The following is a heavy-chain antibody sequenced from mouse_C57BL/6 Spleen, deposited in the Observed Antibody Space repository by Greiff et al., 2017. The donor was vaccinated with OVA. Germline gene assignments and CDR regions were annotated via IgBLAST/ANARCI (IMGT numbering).Heavy chain of an antibody. Sequence: VKLQQPGAELVKPGASVKLSCKASGYTFTSYWMHWVKQRPGQGLEWIGMIHPNSGSTNYNEKFKSKATLTVDKSSSTAYMQLSSLTSEDSAVYYCARGAYYSNYVDYWGQGTTLTVSS. D-gene: IGHD2-5*01. J-gene: IGHJ2*01. CDR1: GYTFTSYW. CDR2: IHPNSGST. CDR3: ARGAYYSNYVDY. V-gene: IGHV1-64*01.